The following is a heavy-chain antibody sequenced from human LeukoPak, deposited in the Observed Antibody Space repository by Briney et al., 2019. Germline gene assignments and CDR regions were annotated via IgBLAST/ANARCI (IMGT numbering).Heavy chain of an antibody. J-gene: IGHJ6*02. V-gene: IGHV3-30*02. CDR3: AKEVCSSTSCYAPETYYYYYYGMDV. Sequence: GGSLRLSCAASGFTLSSYGMHWVRQAPGKGLEWVAFIRYDGSNKYYADSVEGRFTISRDNSKNTLYLQMNSLRAEDTAVYYCAKEVCSSTSCYAPETYYYYYYGMDVWGQGTTVTVSS. D-gene: IGHD2-2*01. CDR2: IRYDGSNK. CDR1: GFTLSSYG.